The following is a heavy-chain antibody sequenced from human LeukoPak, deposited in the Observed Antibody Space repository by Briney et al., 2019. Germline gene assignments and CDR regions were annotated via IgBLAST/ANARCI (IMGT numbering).Heavy chain of an antibody. J-gene: IGHJ4*02. D-gene: IGHD6-19*01. V-gene: IGHV3-7*04. CDR2: IKEDGSEK. CDR3: ARGKWLELMSYFDY. Sequence: GGSLRLSCAASGFTFSTYWLTWVRQAPGKGLEWVANIKEDGSEKYYVDSVKGRFIISRDNAKNSLYLEVNSLRAEDTAVYYCARGKWLELMSYFDYWGQGTLVTVSS. CDR1: GFTFSTYW.